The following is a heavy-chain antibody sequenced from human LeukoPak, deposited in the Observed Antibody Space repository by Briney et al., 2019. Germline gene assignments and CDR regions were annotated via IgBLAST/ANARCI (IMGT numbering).Heavy chain of an antibody. D-gene: IGHD1-26*01. CDR1: GYTFTGYY. J-gene: IGHJ4*02. CDR3: GRDDSGSYYFDY. CDR2: INPNSGGT. Sequence: ASVKVSCKASGYTFTGYYMHWGRQSPGQGREGMGWINPNSGGTNYAQKCQGRVTMTREKSISTAYMELSRLRSDDTAVYYCGRDDSGSYYFDYWGQGTLVTVSS. V-gene: IGHV1-2*02.